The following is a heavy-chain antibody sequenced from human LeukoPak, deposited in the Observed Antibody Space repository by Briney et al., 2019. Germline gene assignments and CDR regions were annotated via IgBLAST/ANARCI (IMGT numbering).Heavy chain of an antibody. CDR2: IRYDGSNK. J-gene: IGHJ6*03. CDR3: ARHGITIFGVVGYYYMDV. V-gene: IGHV3-30*02. Sequence: GGSLRLSCAASGFTFSTYSMNWVRQAPGKGLEWVAFIRYDGSNKYYADSVKGRFTISRDNSKNTLYLQMNSLRAEDTAVYYCARHGITIFGVVGYYYMDVWGKGTTVTVSS. CDR1: GFTFSTYS. D-gene: IGHD3-3*01.